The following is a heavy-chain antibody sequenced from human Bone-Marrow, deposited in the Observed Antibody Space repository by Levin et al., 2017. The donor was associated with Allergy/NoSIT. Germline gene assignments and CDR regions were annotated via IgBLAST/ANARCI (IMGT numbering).Heavy chain of an antibody. CDR2: LYSGGST. CDR3: ARGYDNSGGAFDV. CDR1: GFIVSGNY. Sequence: PGGSLRLSCAASGFIVSGNYMSWVRQAPGKGLECVSVLYSGGSTYYADSVKGRFTISRDESRNTLDLHMDSLSAEDTAVYYCARGYDNSGGAFDVWGQGTMVT. V-gene: IGHV3-53*01. D-gene: IGHD3-22*01. J-gene: IGHJ3*01.